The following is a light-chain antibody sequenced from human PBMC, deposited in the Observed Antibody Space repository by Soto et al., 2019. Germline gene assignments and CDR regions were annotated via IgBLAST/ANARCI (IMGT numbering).Light chain of an antibody. CDR1: QSISSG. CDR3: QQYNSYPWT. J-gene: IGKJ1*01. Sequence: DIQMTQSPSTLSASVGDRVTITCRASQSISSGLAWYQQKPGKAPKILIYDASSLESGVPSRCSGSGSGTEFTLTISSLQPDDFATYYCQQYNSYPWTFGQGTKVEIK. V-gene: IGKV1-5*01. CDR2: DAS.